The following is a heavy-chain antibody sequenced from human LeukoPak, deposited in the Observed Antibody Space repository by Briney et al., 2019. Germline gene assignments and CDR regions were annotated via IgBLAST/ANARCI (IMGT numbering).Heavy chain of an antibody. CDR2: ISSTSAYI. V-gene: IGHV3-21*01. CDR1: GFALRSYT. Sequence: GGSLRLSCAASGFALRSYTATWVRQAPGKGLEWVSSISSTSAYIYYAESVKGRFSISRDNVDNVVHLQMSSLRNEDTAFYYCARVAVAGPTGWFDSWGQGTLVTVSS. J-gene: IGHJ5*01. D-gene: IGHD6-19*01. CDR3: ARVAVAGPTGWFDS.